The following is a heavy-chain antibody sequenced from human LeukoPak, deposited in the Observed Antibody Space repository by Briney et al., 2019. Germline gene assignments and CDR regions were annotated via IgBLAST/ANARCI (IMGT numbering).Heavy chain of an antibody. CDR3: ARTGDYYDSSGYYDFDY. D-gene: IGHD3-22*01. V-gene: IGHV4-39*01. CDR1: GGSISSSSYY. CDR2: IYYSGST. J-gene: IGHJ4*02. Sequence: PSESLSLICTVSGGSISSSSYYWGWIRQPPGKGLEWIGSIYYSGSTYYNPSLKSRVTISVDTSKNQFSLKLSSVTAADTAVYYCARTGDYYDSSGYYDFDYWGQGTLVTVSS.